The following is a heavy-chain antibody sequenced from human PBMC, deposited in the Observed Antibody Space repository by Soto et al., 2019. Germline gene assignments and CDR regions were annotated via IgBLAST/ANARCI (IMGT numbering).Heavy chain of an antibody. CDR2: VNPSGGRA. CDR1: GYRLSNYY. D-gene: IGHD1-26*01. J-gene: IGHJ4*02. CDR3: ARAELIVGGQSFDS. V-gene: IGHV1-46*01. Sequence: QVDLVQSGAEVKKPGASVKMSCKSSGYRLSNYYMHWVRQAPGQGLGWMGIVNPSGGRANYARKFQGRVTMTWDTSTTTLYMEVNSLRSDDTAIYYCARAELIVGGQSFDSWGQGTLVTVSS.